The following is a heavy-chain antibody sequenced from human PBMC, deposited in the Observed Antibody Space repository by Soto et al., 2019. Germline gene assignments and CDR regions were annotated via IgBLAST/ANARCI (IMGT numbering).Heavy chain of an antibody. CDR1: GGTFSSYA. Sequence: QVQLVQSGAEVKKPGSSVKVSCKASGGTFSSYAISWVRQAPGQGLEWIGGIIPICGTANYAQKFQGRVTITADEYTSTAYLELSRLRSEDKAVYYCARVGRDSYGYYYYGMDVWGHGTTVTVSS. CDR2: IIPICGTA. V-gene: IGHV1-69*01. CDR3: ARVGRDSYGYYYYGMDV. J-gene: IGHJ6*02. D-gene: IGHD5-18*01.